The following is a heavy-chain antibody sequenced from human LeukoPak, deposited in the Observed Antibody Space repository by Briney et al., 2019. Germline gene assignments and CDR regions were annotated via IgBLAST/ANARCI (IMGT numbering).Heavy chain of an antibody. Sequence: GGSLRLSCAASGFTFSDYYMSWIRQAPGKGLGGVSYISSSGSTIYYADSVKGRFTISRDNAKNSLYLQMNSLRAEDTAVYYCARDYQWDKNLDYWGQGTLVTVSS. D-gene: IGHD1-26*01. CDR3: ARDYQWDKNLDY. CDR2: ISSSGSTI. V-gene: IGHV3-11*01. CDR1: GFTFSDYY. J-gene: IGHJ4*02.